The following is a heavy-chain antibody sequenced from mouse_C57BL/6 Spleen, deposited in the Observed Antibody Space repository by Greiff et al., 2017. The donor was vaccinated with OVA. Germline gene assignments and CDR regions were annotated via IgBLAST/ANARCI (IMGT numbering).Heavy chain of an antibody. CDR1: GYSFTDYN. CDR2: INPNYGTT. CDR3: APYSNYGYFDY. V-gene: IGHV1-39*01. D-gene: IGHD2-5*01. Sequence: EVKLVESGPELVKPGASVKISCKASGYSFTDYNMNWVKQSNGKSLEWIGVINPNYGTTSYNQKFKGKATLTVDQSSSTAYMQLNSLTSEDSAFYYCAPYSNYGYFDYWGQGTTLTVSS. J-gene: IGHJ2*01.